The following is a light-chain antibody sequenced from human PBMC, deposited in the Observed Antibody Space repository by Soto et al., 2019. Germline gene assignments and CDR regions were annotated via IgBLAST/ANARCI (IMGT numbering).Light chain of an antibody. J-gene: IGKJ2*01. CDR3: QHTFSPPYT. CDR1: QSISNS. V-gene: IGKV1-39*01. CDR2: VAS. Sequence: DIQMTQSLSSLSASVGDTVTITCRASQSISNSLSWYQQKPGKAPKFLIYVASSLQRGVPSRFSGSGSGTDFTLTISRLQPEDVSTYYCQHTFSPPYTFGQGTKLEIK.